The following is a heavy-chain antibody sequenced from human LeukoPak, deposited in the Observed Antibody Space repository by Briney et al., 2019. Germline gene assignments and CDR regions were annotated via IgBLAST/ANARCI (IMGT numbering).Heavy chain of an antibody. CDR2: ISSSSSYI. CDR3: ARGIAAAGTSSY. Sequence: GGSLRLSCAASGFTFSSYSMNWVRQAPGKGLEWVSSISSSSSYIYYADSVKGRFTISRDNAKNSLYLQMNSLRAEDTAVYYCARGIAAAGTSSYWGQGTLVTVSS. V-gene: IGHV3-21*01. J-gene: IGHJ4*02. D-gene: IGHD6-13*01. CDR1: GFTFSSYS.